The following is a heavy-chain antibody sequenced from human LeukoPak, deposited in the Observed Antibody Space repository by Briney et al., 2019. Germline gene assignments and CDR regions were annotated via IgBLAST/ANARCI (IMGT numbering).Heavy chain of an antibody. CDR1: GFTFSSHW. CDR2: INSDGSIT. D-gene: IGHD6-13*01. V-gene: IGHV3-74*01. Sequence: GGSLRLSCAASGFTFSSHWMHWVRQAPGKGLGWVSRINSDGSITSYADSVKGRFTIYRDNAKNTLYLQMNSLRAEDTAVYYCARVGRIAAAGGHFDYWGQGTLVTVSS. J-gene: IGHJ4*02. CDR3: ARVGRIAAAGGHFDY.